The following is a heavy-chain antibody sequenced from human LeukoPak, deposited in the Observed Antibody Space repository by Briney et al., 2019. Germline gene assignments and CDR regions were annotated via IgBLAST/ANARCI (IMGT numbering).Heavy chain of an antibody. Sequence: GGSLRLSCAGSGFSFRSFWMSWVRQAPGKGLEWVANIDKDGNEKNYVDFVKGRFTISRDNAKNSLYLQMNSLRVEDTAVYYCASGGHIDYCGQGTLVTVSS. V-gene: IGHV3-7*01. J-gene: IGHJ4*02. CDR2: IDKDGNEK. D-gene: IGHD3-16*01. CDR1: GFSFRSFW. CDR3: ASGGHIDY.